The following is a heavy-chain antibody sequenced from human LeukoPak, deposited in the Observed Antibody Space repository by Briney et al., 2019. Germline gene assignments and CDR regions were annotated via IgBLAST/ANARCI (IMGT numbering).Heavy chain of an antibody. V-gene: IGHV6-1*01. CDR3: ARDKAHPGWMDV. CDR2: TYYRSKWYN. Sequence: SQTLSLTCAVSGDSVSSNSAAWHWIRQSPSRGLEWLGRTYYRSKWYNDYAPSVESRITINPDTSKNQFSLQLNSVTPEDTAVYYCARDKAHPGWMDVWGKGTTVTVSS. CDR1: GDSVSSNSAA. J-gene: IGHJ6*04.